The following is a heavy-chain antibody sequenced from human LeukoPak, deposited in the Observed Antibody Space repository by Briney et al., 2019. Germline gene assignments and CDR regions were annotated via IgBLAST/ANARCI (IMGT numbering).Heavy chain of an antibody. CDR3: AKDSDKHQCYDSSGYYFSLYY. CDR2: ISGRGGTT. V-gene: IGHV3-23*01. D-gene: IGHD3-22*01. Sequence: GGSLRLSCAASGFTFSSYAMSWVRQAPGKGLEWVSAISGRGGTTYYADSVKGRFTISTDNSTSTLYMQINSLTAEDTAVYYCAKDSDKHQCYDSSGYYFSLYYCGQGTLVTVSS. J-gene: IGHJ4*02. CDR1: GFTFSSYA.